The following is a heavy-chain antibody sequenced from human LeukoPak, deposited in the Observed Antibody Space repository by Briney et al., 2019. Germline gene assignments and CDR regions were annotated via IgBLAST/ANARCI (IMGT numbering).Heavy chain of an antibody. CDR2: ISSSGSTI. CDR3: ARSRHGGWDSFDY. V-gene: IGHV3-48*03. CDR1: GFTFSSYE. J-gene: IGHJ4*02. D-gene: IGHD6-19*01. Sequence: PGGSLRLSCAVSGFTFSSYEMNWVRQAPGKGLEWVSHISSSGSTIYYADPVKGRFTISRDNAKNSLYLQMNSLRAEETAVYYCARSRHGGWDSFDYWGQGTLVTVSS.